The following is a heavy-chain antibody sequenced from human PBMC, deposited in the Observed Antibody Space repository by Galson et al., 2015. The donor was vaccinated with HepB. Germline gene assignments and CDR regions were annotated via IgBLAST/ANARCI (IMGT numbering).Heavy chain of an antibody. CDR2: ISYDGSNK. CDR3: AKAMEDYVWGSYRWFPPAIID. V-gene: IGHV3-30*18. CDR1: GFTFSSYG. Sequence: SLRLSCAASGFTFSSYGMHWVRQAPGKGLEWVAVISYDGSNKYYADSVKGRFTISRDNSKNTLYLQMNSLRAEDTAVYYCAKAMEDYVWGSYRWFPPAIIDWGQGTLVTVSS. D-gene: IGHD3-16*02. J-gene: IGHJ4*02.